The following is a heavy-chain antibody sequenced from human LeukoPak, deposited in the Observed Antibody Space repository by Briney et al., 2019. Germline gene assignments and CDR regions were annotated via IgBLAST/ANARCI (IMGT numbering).Heavy chain of an antibody. CDR2: IYYSGST. CDR3: ARTGYYFDY. J-gene: IGHJ4*02. CDR1: GGSISTSSYY. Sequence: SETLSLTCTVSGGSISTSSYYWGWIRQPPGKGLEWIGSIYYSGSTYYNPPLKSRVTISVDTSKNQFSLKLSSVTAADTAVYYCARTGYYFDYWGQGTLVTVSS. V-gene: IGHV4-39*01.